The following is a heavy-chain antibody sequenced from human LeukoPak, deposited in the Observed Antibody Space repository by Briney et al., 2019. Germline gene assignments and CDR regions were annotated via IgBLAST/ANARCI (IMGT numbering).Heavy chain of an antibody. CDR2: INPNSGGT. CDR1: GYTFTGYY. J-gene: IGHJ4*02. V-gene: IGHV1-2*02. D-gene: IGHD3-10*01. CDR3: ARAYGSGIDY. Sequence: ASVKVSCEASGYTFTGYYMHWVRQAPGQGLEWMGWINPNSGGTTYAQKFQGRVTMTRDTSISTAYMELSRLRSDDTAVYYCARAYGSGIDYWGQGTLVTVSS.